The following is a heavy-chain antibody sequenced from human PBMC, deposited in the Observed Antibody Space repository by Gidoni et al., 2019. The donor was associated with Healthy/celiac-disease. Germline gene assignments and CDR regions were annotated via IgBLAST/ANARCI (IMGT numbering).Heavy chain of an antibody. CDR2: ISSSSSSR. D-gene: IGHD3-10*01. Sequence: EVQLVESGGGLVKTGGSLSLSCGAPGFTSSSHSMTWVRQAPGKGLEWVSSISSSSSSRYYADSVKGRFTISRDNAKNSLYLQMTSLRAEDTAVYYCARPPDTMVRGVSGYMDVWGKGTTVTVSS. J-gene: IGHJ6*03. CDR1: GFTSSSHS. CDR3: ARPPDTMVRGVSGYMDV. V-gene: IGHV3-21*01.